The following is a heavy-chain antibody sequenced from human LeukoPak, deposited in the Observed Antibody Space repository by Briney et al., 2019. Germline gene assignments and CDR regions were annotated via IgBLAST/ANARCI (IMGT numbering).Heavy chain of an antibody. J-gene: IGHJ4*02. D-gene: IGHD3-22*01. CDR1: GGTFSSYA. CDR2: IIPIFGTA. Sequence: GASVKVSCKASGGTFSSYAISWVRQAPGQGLEWMGGIIPIFGTANYAQKFQGRVTITTDESTSTAYMELSSLRPEDTAVYYCARDFDDSSGYYYWGQGTLVTVSS. V-gene: IGHV1-69*05. CDR3: ARDFDDSSGYYY.